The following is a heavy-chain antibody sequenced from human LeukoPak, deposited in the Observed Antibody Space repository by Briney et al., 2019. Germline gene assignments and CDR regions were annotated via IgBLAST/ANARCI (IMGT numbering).Heavy chain of an antibody. CDR3: ARDFDFWSGPEAGY. J-gene: IGHJ4*02. V-gene: IGHV1-18*01. CDR1: GYTFTSYG. Sequence: GASVKVSCKASGYTFTSYGISWVRQAPGQGLEWMGWISAYNGNTNYAQKLQGRVTMTTDTPTSTAYMELRSLRSDDTAVYYCARDFDFWSGPEAGYWGQGTLVTVSS. D-gene: IGHD3-3*01. CDR2: ISAYNGNT.